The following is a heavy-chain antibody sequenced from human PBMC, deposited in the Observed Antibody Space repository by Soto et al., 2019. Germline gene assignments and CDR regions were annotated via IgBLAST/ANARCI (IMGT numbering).Heavy chain of an antibody. CDR3: TTGLAGTRSEFDY. D-gene: IGHD1-7*01. J-gene: IGHJ4*02. Sequence: GGSLRLSCAASGFTFSNAWMSLVRQAPGKGLEWVGRIKSKTDGGTTDYAAPVKGRFTISRDDSKNTLYLQMNSLKTEDTAVYYCTTGLAGTRSEFDYWGQGTLVTVSS. V-gene: IGHV3-15*01. CDR2: IKSKTDGGTT. CDR1: GFTFSNAW.